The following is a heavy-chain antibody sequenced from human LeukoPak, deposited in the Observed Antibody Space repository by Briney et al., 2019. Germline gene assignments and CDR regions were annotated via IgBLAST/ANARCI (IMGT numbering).Heavy chain of an antibody. CDR2: IYYSGST. V-gene: IGHV4-59*01. Sequence: GSLRLSSVASGFTFSSYAMSWVRQAPGKGLEWIGNIYYSGSTKYDPSLKSRVTMSIDTSKNQFSLKLTSVTAADTAVYYCARVRNWSGYNALDCWGQGTLVTVSS. D-gene: IGHD3-3*01. CDR1: GFTFSSYA. J-gene: IGHJ4*02. CDR3: ARVRNWSGYNALDC.